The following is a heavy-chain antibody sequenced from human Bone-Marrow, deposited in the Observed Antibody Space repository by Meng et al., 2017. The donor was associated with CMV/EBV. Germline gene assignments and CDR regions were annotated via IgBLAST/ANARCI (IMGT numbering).Heavy chain of an antibody. D-gene: IGHD6-13*01. Sequence: GESLKISCAASGFTFSTYVMHWVRQASGKGLEWVAVISNDGSNKYYADSVKGRFTISRDNSKNTLYLQMNSLRTEDTAIYYCARDDGFSSSWSDTPHYYYYYGMDVWGQGTTVTVSS. J-gene: IGHJ6*02. CDR3: ARDDGFSSSWSDTPHYYYYYGMDV. V-gene: IGHV3-30-3*01. CDR1: GFTFSTYV. CDR2: ISNDGSNK.